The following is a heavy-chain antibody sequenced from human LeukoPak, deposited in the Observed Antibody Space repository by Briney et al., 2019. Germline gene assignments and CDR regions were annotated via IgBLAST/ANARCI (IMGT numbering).Heavy chain of an antibody. CDR1: GFTFSSYA. D-gene: IGHD5-24*01. V-gene: IGHV3-23*01. CDR2: ISGSGVST. J-gene: IGHJ4*02. CDR3: AKAPNLMRWLPLDY. Sequence: GGTLRLSCAASGFTFSSYAMDWVRQAPGKGLEWVSGISGSGVSTYYADSVKGRFTISRDNSKNTLYLQMNSLRAEDTAIYYCAKAPNLMRWLPLDYWGQGTLVSVSS.